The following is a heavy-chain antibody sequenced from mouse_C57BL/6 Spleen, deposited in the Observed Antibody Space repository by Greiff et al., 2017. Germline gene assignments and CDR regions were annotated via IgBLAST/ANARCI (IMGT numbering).Heavy chain of an antibody. J-gene: IGHJ1*03. CDR3: TRHDLYWYFDV. D-gene: IGHD2-4*01. CDR2: IDPETGGT. Sequence: VQLQQSGAELVRPGASVTLSCKASGYTFTDYEMHWVKQTPVHGLEWIGAIDPETGGTAYNQKFKGKAILTADKSSSTAYMVLRSLTSEDSAVYYCTRHDLYWYFDVWGTGTTVTVSS. CDR1: GYTFTDYE. V-gene: IGHV1-15*01.